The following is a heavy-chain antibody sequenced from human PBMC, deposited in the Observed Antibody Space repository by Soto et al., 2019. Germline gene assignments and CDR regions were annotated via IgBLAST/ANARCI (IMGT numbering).Heavy chain of an antibody. V-gene: IGHV3-30-3*01. CDR3: ARDDPRSPLLHIVVVTAPFYGMDV. CDR1: GFTFSSYA. Sequence: QVQLVESGGGVVQPGRSLRLSCAASGFTFSSYATHWVRQAPGKGLEWVAVISYDGSNKYYADSVKGRFTISRDNSKNTLYLQMNSLRAEDTAAYYCARDDPRSPLLHIVVVTAPFYGMDVWGQGTTVTVSS. CDR2: ISYDGSNK. J-gene: IGHJ6*02. D-gene: IGHD2-21*02.